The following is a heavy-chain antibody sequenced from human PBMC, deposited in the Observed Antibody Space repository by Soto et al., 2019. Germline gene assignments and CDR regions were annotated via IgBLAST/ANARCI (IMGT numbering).Heavy chain of an antibody. Sequence: QVQLVQSGAEAKKPGASVRVSCKASGYTFTSYGISWVRQAPGQGLEWMGSISGYNGNTNYAQKLQGRVTMTKDTSTSTANMELRSLRSDDTAVYYCARGYCSGGSCYTGWFDPWGQGTLVTVSS. CDR2: ISGYNGNT. J-gene: IGHJ5*02. D-gene: IGHD2-15*01. CDR1: GYTFTSYG. V-gene: IGHV1-18*01. CDR3: ARGYCSGGSCYTGWFDP.